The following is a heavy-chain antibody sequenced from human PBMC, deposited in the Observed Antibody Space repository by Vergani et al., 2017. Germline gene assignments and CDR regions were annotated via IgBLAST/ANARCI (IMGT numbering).Heavy chain of an antibody. Sequence: QLQLQESGPGLVKPSETLSLTCTVSGGSISSSSYYWGWIRQPPGKGLEWIGSIYYSGSTYYNPSLKSRVTISVDTSKNQFSLKLSSVTAADTAVYYCATSIGYCSSTSCYTGWFDPWGQGTLVTVSS. D-gene: IGHD2-2*02. V-gene: IGHV4-39*01. CDR2: IYYSGST. CDR3: ATSIGYCSSTSCYTGWFDP. CDR1: GGSISSSSYY. J-gene: IGHJ5*02.